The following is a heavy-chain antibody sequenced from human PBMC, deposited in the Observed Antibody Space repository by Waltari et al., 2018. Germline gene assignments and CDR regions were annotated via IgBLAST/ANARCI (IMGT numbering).Heavy chain of an antibody. CDR3: ARDHESSSWTPGY. CDR1: GGTFSSYA. CDR2: NIPNFGTA. D-gene: IGHD6-13*01. V-gene: IGHV1-69*05. Sequence: QVQLVQSGAEVKKPGSSVKVSCKASGGTFSSYAISWVRQAPGQGLEWMGGNIPNFGTANYAQKFQGRVTITTDESTSTAYMELSSLRSEDTAVYYCARDHESSSWTPGYWGQGTLVTVSS. J-gene: IGHJ4*02.